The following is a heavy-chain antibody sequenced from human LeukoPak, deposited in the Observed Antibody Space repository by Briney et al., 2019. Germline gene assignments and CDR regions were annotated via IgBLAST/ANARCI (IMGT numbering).Heavy chain of an antibody. V-gene: IGHV3-74*03. J-gene: IGHJ5*02. CDR1: GFTLSNSW. Sequence: PGGSLRLSCVASGFTLSNSWMHWVRQAPGKGLVWVARINSDGSSTTYADSVKGRFTISRDNAKNTLYLQMNSLRVDDTAEYYCTRAYQQHLINWFDPWGQGTLVTVSS. CDR3: TRAYQQHLINWFDP. D-gene: IGHD6-13*01. CDR2: INSDGSST.